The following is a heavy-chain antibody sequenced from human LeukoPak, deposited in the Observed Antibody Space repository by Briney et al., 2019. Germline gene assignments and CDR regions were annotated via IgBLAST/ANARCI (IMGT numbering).Heavy chain of an antibody. J-gene: IGHJ4*02. Sequence: GEALTLSCTASGFIISSYSMSWIRQAPGKGLEWISTISDSGGSTYYADSVKGRFTISRDNSKNTVYLQMNSLRAEDTAVYYCAKDRSCINDVCHGAFDYWGQGNLVTVSS. CDR3: AKDRSCINDVCHGAFDY. V-gene: IGHV3-23*01. CDR2: ISDSGGST. D-gene: IGHD2-8*01. CDR1: GFIISSYS.